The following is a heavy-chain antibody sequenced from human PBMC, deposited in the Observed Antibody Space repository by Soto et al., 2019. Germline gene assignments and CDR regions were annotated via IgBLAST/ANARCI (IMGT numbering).Heavy chain of an antibody. CDR2: INHSGST. Sequence: PSETLSLTCTVSGVYGGSFSDYYWSWIRQPPGKGLEWIGEINHSGSTNYNPSLKSRVTMSIDTSRNQFSLKLGSVTAADTAVYYCARGGGRYNGFDYFDFWGQGALVTVSS. J-gene: IGHJ4*02. CDR1: GGSFSDYY. V-gene: IGHV4-34*01. CDR3: ARGGGRYNGFDYFDF. D-gene: IGHD5-12*01.